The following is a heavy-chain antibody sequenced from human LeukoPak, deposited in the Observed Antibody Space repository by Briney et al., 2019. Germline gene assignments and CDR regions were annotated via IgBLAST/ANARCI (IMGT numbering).Heavy chain of an antibody. CDR1: GFTVSSNY. D-gene: IGHD3-9*01. CDR3: AKEKFDWGTMYYFDY. CDR2: IYSGGST. Sequence: GGSLRLSCAASGFTVSSNYMSWVRQAPGKGLEWVSVIYSGGSTYYADSVKGRFTVSRDNSKNTLSLQMNSLRPEDTAVYYCAKEKFDWGTMYYFDYWGQGTLVTVSS. J-gene: IGHJ4*02. V-gene: IGHV3-66*02.